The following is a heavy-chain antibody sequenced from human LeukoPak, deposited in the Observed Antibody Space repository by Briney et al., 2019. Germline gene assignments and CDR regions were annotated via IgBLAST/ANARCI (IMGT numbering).Heavy chain of an antibody. J-gene: IGHJ2*01. CDR3: ARGVNVAAPRGWYFDL. CDR1: GYTFTSYY. CDR2: INPSGGST. V-gene: IGHV1-46*01. Sequence: ASVKVSCKASGYTFTSYYMHWVRQAPGQGLEWMGMINPSGGSTSYAQKFQGRVTMTRDTSTSTVYMELSSLRSEDTAVYYCARGVNVAAPRGWYFDLWGRGTLVTVSS. D-gene: IGHD6-13*01.